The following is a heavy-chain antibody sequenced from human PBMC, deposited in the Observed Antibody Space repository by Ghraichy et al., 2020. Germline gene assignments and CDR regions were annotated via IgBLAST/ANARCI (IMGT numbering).Heavy chain of an antibody. CDR2: ISAYNGNT. D-gene: IGHD3-16*01. CDR1: GYTFTRYG. J-gene: IGHJ4*01. CDR3: ARDMRPLVDY. V-gene: IGHV1-18*01. Sequence: ASVKVSCKASGYTFTRYGIPWVRQAPGQGLEWMGWISAYNGNTNYAQKFQGRVTMTRDTFTSTAYMDLRSLRSDDTAVYYCARDMRPLVDYWPHGTLVTASS.